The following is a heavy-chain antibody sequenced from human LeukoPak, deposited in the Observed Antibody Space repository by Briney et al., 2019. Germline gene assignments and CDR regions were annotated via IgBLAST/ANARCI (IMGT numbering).Heavy chain of an antibody. Sequence: ASVTVSCKASGYTFTSYGISWVRQAPGQGLQWMGWISTYSGKTNYPQRNQGRVIMTTDKSTSTVYMEVRSLRSDDTAVYYCARDVWELRDYYYGMDVWGQGTTVTVSS. CDR1: GYTFTSYG. CDR3: ARDVWELRDYYYGMDV. D-gene: IGHD1-26*01. V-gene: IGHV1-18*01. CDR2: ISTYSGKT. J-gene: IGHJ6*02.